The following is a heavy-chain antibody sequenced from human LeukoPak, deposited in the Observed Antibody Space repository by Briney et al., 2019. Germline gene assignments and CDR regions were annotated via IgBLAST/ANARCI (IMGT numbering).Heavy chain of an antibody. V-gene: IGHV4-59*12. CDR3: ARDSSSWDYYYYGMDV. Sequence: PSETLSLTCTVSGRSISTYVWSWIRQPPGKGLGWIGYIYYNGNTNYNPSLKSRVTISVDTSKNQFSLKLSSVTAADTAVYYCARDSSSWDYYYYGMDVWGQGTTVTVSS. CDR2: IYYNGNT. D-gene: IGHD6-13*01. J-gene: IGHJ6*02. CDR1: GRSISTYV.